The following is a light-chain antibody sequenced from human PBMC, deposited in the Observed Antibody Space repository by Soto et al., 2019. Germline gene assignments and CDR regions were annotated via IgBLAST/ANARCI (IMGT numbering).Light chain of an antibody. Sequence: CVLTRPASVSGSPGQLITISCTGTSSDVGSYNLVSWYQQHPGKAPKLMIYEVSKRPSGVSNRFSGSKSGNTASLTISGLQAEDEADYYCCSYAGSSTFLYVFGTGTKVTVL. V-gene: IGLV2-23*02. J-gene: IGLJ1*01. CDR3: CSYAGSSTFLYV. CDR2: EVS. CDR1: SSDVGSYNL.